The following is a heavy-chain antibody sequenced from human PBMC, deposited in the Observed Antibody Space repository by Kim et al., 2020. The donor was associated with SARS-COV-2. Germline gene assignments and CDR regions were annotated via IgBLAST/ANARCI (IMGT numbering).Heavy chain of an antibody. Sequence: GGSLRLSCAASGFTFSSYGMHWVRQAPGKGLEWVAVISYDGSNKYYADSVKGRFTISRDNSKNTLYLQMNSLRAEDTAVYYCAKGECSSTSCHFWYYYYGMDVWGQGTTVTVSS. J-gene: IGHJ6*02. CDR2: ISYDGSNK. CDR1: GFTFSSYG. V-gene: IGHV3-30*18. D-gene: IGHD2-2*01. CDR3: AKGECSSTSCHFWYYYYGMDV.